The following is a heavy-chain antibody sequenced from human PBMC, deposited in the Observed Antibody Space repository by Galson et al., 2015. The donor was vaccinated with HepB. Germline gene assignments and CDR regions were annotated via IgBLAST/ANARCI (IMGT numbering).Heavy chain of an antibody. D-gene: IGHD2-15*01. CDR1: GFTFSSYA. CDR3: ARGEGLVVAATGAFDI. CDR2: ISYDGSNK. J-gene: IGHJ3*02. V-gene: IGHV3-30-3*01. Sequence: SLRLSCAASGFTFSSYAMHWVRQAPGKGLEWVAVISYDGSNKYYADSVKGRFTISRDNSKNTLYLQMNSLRAEDTAVYYCARGEGLVVAATGAFDIWGQGTMVTVSS.